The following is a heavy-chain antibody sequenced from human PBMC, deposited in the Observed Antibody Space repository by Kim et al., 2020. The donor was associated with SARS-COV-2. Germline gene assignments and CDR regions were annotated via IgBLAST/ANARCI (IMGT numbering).Heavy chain of an antibody. V-gene: IGHV1-18*01. CDR2: ISAYNGNT. D-gene: IGHD5-18*01. CDR3: ARAPDSYGYYYYCMDV. CDR1: GYTFTSYG. J-gene: IGHJ6*02. Sequence: ASVKVSCKASGYTFTSYGISWVRQAPGQGLEWMGWISAYNGNTNYAQKLQGRVTMTTDTSTSTAYMELRSLRSDDTAVYYCARAPDSYGYYYYCMDVWGQGTTVTVSS.